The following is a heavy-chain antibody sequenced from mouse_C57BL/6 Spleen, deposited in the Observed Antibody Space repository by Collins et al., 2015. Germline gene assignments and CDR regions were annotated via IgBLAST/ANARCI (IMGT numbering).Heavy chain of an antibody. V-gene: IGHV1-12*01. Sequence: RQGLEWIGAIYPGNGDTSYNQKFKGKATLTVDKSSSTAYMQPSSLTSEDSAVYFCARDRYYGNYYYAMDYWGQGTSVTVSS. CDR2: IYPGNGDT. J-gene: IGHJ4*01. CDR3: ARDRYYGNYYYAMDY. D-gene: IGHD2-1*01.